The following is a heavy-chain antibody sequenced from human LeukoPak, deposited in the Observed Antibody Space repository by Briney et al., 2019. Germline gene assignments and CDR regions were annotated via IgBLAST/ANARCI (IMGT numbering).Heavy chain of an antibody. CDR1: GFTFSSYR. Sequence: GGSLRLSCAASGFTFSSYRMHWVRQAPGKGLVWVSRINTDGSSTSYADSVKGRFTISRDNAKNTLYLQMNSLRAEDTAVYYCARVRIQLWFDYWGQGTLVTVSS. CDR2: INTDGSST. D-gene: IGHD5-18*01. V-gene: IGHV3-74*01. CDR3: ARVRIQLWFDY. J-gene: IGHJ4*02.